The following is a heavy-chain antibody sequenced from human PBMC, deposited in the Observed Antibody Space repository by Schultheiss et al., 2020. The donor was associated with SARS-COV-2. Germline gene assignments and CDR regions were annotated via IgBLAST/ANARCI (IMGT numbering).Heavy chain of an antibody. CDR3: ARAETFWSGYYLFDD. CDR2: IYYSGST. J-gene: IGHJ4*02. D-gene: IGHD3-3*01. V-gene: IGHV4-59*08. CDR1: GGSISNYY. Sequence: SETLSLTCTVSGGSISNYYWNWIRQPPGKGLEWIGYIYYSGSTYYNPSLKSRVTISVDTSKNQFSLKLSSVTAADTAVYYCARAETFWSGYYLFDDWGQGTLVTVSS.